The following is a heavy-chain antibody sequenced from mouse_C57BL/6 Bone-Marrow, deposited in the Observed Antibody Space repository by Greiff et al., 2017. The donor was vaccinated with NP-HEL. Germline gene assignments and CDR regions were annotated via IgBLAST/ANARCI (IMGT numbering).Heavy chain of an antibody. CDR2: IYPGNSDT. V-gene: IGHV1-5*01. J-gene: IGHJ2*01. CDR3: TNYYGRRDYFDY. CDR1: GYTFTSYW. Sequence: EVQLVESGTVLARPGASVKMSCKTSGYTFTSYWMHWVKQRPGQGLEWIGAIYPGNSDTSYNQKFKGKAKLTAVTSASTAYMELSSLTNEDSAVYYCTNYYGRRDYFDYWGQGTTLTVSS. D-gene: IGHD1-1*01.